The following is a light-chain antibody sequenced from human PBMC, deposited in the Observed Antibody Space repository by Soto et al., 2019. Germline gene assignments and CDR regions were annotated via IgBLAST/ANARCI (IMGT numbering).Light chain of an antibody. J-gene: IGKJ1*01. CDR1: QDIRTE. V-gene: IGKV1-6*01. Sequence: AIQMTQSPSSLSASVGDRVTITCRASQDIRTELGWYQQKPGNAPKLLIYATSILQSGVPSRFSGIGSGTDFTLTISSLKPEDFATYYCLQDYSYPRTFGQGTKV. CDR2: ATS. CDR3: LQDYSYPRT.